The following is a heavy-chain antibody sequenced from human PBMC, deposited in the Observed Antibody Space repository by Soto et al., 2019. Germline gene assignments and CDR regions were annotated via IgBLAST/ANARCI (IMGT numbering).Heavy chain of an antibody. CDR2: IYYSGST. J-gene: IGHJ5*02. D-gene: IGHD3-10*01. Sequence: SETLSLTCTVSGGSISSYYWSWIRQPPGKGLEWIGYIYYSGSTNYNPSLKSRVTISVDTSKNQFSLKLGSVTAADTAVYYCARDRYYYGSRWFDPWGQGTLVTVSS. V-gene: IGHV4-59*01. CDR1: GGSISSYY. CDR3: ARDRYYYGSRWFDP.